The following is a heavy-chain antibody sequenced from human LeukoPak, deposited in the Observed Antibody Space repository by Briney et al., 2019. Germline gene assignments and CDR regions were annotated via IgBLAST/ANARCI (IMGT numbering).Heavy chain of an antibody. V-gene: IGHV1-8*01. Sequence: ASVKVSCKASGYTFTSYDINWVRQATGQGLEWMGWMNPNSGNTGYAQKFQGRVTMTRNTSISTAYMELSSLRSEDTAVYYCARDYSSSWFLHGMDVWGQGTTVTVSS. CDR2: MNPNSGNT. CDR1: GYTFTSYD. CDR3: ARDYSSSWFLHGMDV. D-gene: IGHD6-13*01. J-gene: IGHJ6*02.